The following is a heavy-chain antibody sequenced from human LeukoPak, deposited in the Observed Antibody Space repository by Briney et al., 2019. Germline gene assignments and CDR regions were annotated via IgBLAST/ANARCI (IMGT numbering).Heavy chain of an antibody. CDR3: ARDRPPTH. D-gene: IGHD4-17*01. CDR1: GYTFSHYN. Sequence: ASVKVSCKASGYTFSHYNINWVRQAPGQGPEWMGWISVDGGNTVYAQNLQGRASMTADTSTNTIYLELRSLTSDDTGVYYCARDRPPTHWGQGSLVIVSS. J-gene: IGHJ4*02. V-gene: IGHV1-18*01. CDR2: ISVDGGNT.